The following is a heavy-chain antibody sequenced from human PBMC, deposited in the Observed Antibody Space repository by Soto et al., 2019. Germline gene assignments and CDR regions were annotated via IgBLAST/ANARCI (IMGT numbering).Heavy chain of an antibody. CDR2: INSNSAYI. CDR3: TRDASRDSSARGWFDP. V-gene: IGHV3-21*01. J-gene: IGHJ5*02. D-gene: IGHD6-13*01. CDR1: GFTFRSCT. Sequence: GGSLRLSCAASGFTFRSCTMNWVRQAPGKGLEWVSTINSNSAYIYYTDALRGRFTISRDSAKNSRHLQMNSLRAEDTAVYYCTRDASRDSSARGWFDPWGPGTLVTVSS.